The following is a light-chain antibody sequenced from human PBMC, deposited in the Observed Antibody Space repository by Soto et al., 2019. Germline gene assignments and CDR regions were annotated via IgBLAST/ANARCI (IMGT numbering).Light chain of an antibody. CDR3: AAWDDSLNGVV. CDR2: FNN. J-gene: IGLJ2*01. V-gene: IGLV1-44*01. CDR1: SSNIGSNS. Sequence: QSVLTQPPSASGTPEQRVTISCSGSSSNIGSNSVSWYQQLPGTAPKLLIYFNNQPPSGVPDRFSGSKSGTSASLAISGLQSEDGADYYCAAWDDSLNGVVFGGGTKVTVL.